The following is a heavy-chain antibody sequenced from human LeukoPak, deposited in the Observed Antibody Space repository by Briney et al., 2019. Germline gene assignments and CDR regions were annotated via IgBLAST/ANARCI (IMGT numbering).Heavy chain of an antibody. J-gene: IGHJ6*02. D-gene: IGHD7-27*01. V-gene: IGHV3-23*01. CDR1: GFTFSSHA. CDR3: ARPGAQDPYYYYGMDV. Sequence: GGSLRLSCAASGFTFSSHAMNWVRQAPGKGLEWVSAISGSGSCTYDADSVKGRFTISRDNSKNTLYLQMNSLRAEDTAVYYCARPGAQDPYYYYGMDVWGQGTTVTVSS. CDR2: ISGSGSCT.